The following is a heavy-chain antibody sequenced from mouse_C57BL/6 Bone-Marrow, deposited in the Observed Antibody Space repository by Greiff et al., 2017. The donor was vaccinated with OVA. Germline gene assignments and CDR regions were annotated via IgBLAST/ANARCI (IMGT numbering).Heavy chain of an antibody. J-gene: IGHJ1*03. Sequence: EVQLVESGGGLVQSGRSLRLSCATSGFTFSDFYMEWVRQAPGKGLEWIAASRNKANDYTTEYSVSVKGRFIVSRDTSQSILYLQMNALRAEDAAMYYCARDDYYWYFDIWGRGTAVTVSS. V-gene: IGHV7-1*01. CDR2: SRNKANDYTT. CDR1: GFTFSDFY. CDR3: ARDDYYWYFDI.